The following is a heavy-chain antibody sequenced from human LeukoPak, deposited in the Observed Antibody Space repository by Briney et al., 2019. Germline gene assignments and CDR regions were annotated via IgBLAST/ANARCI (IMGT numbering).Heavy chain of an antibody. V-gene: IGHV5-51*01. Sequence: GESLKISCKGSGYSFATSWIGWVRQMPGKGLEWMGFIYPGDSNTRYSPSFQGRVTISADKSISTAYLQWSSLKASDTAIYYCAGHETDSSGYLTSWFDPWGQGTLVTVSS. D-gene: IGHD6-19*01. CDR1: GYSFATSW. J-gene: IGHJ5*02. CDR3: AGHETDSSGYLTSWFDP. CDR2: IYPGDSNT.